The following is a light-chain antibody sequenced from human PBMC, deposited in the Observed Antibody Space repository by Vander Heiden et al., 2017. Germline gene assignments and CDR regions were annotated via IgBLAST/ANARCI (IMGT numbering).Light chain of an antibody. CDR2: DDR. CDR3: QVWDSATDHHV. CDR1: NMGTKS. Sequence: YVPPQPPPVSVAPGQTAKITCGGHNMGTKSVHWYQQRPGQAPVLVVYDDRYRPSGIPARFSGSNSGSAATLTISGVEAGDEADYFCQVWDSATDHHVFATGTKVTVL. V-gene: IGLV3-21*02. J-gene: IGLJ1*01.